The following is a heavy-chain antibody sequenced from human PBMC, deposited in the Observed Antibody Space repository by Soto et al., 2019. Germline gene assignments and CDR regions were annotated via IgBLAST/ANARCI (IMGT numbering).Heavy chain of an antibody. V-gene: IGHV3-23*01. CDR3: AKDFPRQQLVLGWFDP. D-gene: IGHD6-13*01. CDR1: GFTFSSYA. J-gene: IGHJ5*02. Sequence: EVQLLESGGGLVQPGGSLRLSCAASGFTFSSYAMSWVRQAPGKGLEWVSAISGSGGSTYYADSVKGRFTISRDNSKNTLYLQMSSLRAEDTAVYYCAKDFPRQQLVLGWFDPWGQGTLVTVSS. CDR2: ISGSGGST.